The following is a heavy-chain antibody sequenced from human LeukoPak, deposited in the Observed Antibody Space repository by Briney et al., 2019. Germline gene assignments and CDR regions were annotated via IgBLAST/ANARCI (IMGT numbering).Heavy chain of an antibody. V-gene: IGHV4-34*01. Sequence: SETLSLTCAVYGGSFSGYYWSWIRQPPGKGLEWIGEINHSGSTYYNPSLKSRDTISVDTSKNQFSLKLSSVTAADTAVYYCARLYRYYGSGSYYKGNWFDPWGQGTLVTVSS. D-gene: IGHD3-10*01. CDR2: INHSGST. CDR3: ARLYRYYGSGSYYKGNWFDP. CDR1: GGSFSGYY. J-gene: IGHJ5*02.